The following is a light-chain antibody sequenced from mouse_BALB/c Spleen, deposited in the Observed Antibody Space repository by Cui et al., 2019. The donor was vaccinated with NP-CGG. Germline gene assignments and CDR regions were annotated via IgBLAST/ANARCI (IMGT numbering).Light chain of an antibody. CDR1: TGAVTTSNY. V-gene: IGLV1*01. J-gene: IGLJ1*01. CDR3: ALWYSNHWV. Sequence: QVVVTLESALTTSPGETVTLTCRSSTGAVTTSNYANWVQEKPDHLFTGLIGGTNNRVPGVPARFSGSLIGDKAALTITGAQTEDEAIYFCALWYSNHWVFGGGTKLTVL. CDR2: GTN.